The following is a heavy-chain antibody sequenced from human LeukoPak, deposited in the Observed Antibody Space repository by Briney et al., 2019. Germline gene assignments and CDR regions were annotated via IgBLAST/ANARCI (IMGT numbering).Heavy chain of an antibody. Sequence: PGGSLRLSCAASGFTFSSYGMNWVRQDPGKGLEWVSCVSSTSSYIYYADSVRGRFTISRDNAKNSLYLQMNSLRAEDTAVYYCARANGAVAGTFWFDPWGQGTLVTVSS. J-gene: IGHJ5*02. CDR3: ARANGAVAGTFWFDP. CDR2: VSSTSSYI. CDR1: GFTFSSYG. D-gene: IGHD6-19*01. V-gene: IGHV3-21*01.